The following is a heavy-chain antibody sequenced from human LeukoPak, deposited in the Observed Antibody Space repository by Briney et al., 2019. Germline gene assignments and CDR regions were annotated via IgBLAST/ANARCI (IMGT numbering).Heavy chain of an antibody. CDR3: ARDRDVEYYGSGSYNNWFDP. CDR2: ISAYNGNT. D-gene: IGHD3-10*01. CDR1: GYTFTSYG. V-gene: IGHV1-18*04. Sequence: ASVTVSCKASGYTFTSYGISWVRQAPGQGLEWMGWISAYNGNTNYAQKLQGRVTMTTDTSTSTAYMELRSLRSDDTAVYYCARDRDVEYYGSGSYNNWFDPWGQGTLVTVSS. J-gene: IGHJ5*02.